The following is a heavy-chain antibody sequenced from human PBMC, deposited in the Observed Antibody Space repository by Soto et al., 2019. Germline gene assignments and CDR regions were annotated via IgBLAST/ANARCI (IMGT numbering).Heavy chain of an antibody. D-gene: IGHD6-19*01. CDR2: IYYSGST. Sequence: SETLSLTCAVSGGSISSGGYSWSWFRQPPGKGLEWIGYIYYSGSTNYNPSLKSRVTISVDTSKNQFSLKLSSATAADTAVYYCARGHSSGWIDAFDIWGQGTMVT. CDR3: ARGHSSGWIDAFDI. CDR1: GGSISSGGYS. J-gene: IGHJ3*02. V-gene: IGHV4-61*08.